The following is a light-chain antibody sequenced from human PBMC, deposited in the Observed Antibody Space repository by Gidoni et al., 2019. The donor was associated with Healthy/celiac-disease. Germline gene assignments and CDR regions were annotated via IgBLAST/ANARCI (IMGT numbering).Light chain of an antibody. J-gene: IGLJ2*01. V-gene: IGLV2-14*01. CDR2: EVS. CDR1: SSDVGGYNY. Sequence: QSITISCTGTSSDVGGYNYVSWYQQHPGKAPKLMIYEVSNRPSGVSNRFSGSKSGNTASLTISGLQAEDEADYYCSSYTSSRTLLFGGGTKLTVL. CDR3: SSYTSSRTLL.